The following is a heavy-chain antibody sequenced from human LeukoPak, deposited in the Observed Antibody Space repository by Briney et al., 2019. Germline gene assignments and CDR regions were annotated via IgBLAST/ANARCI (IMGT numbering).Heavy chain of an antibody. Sequence: SETLSLTCTVSGGSISSGGYYWSWIRQHPGKGLEWIGYIYYSGSTYYNPSLKSRVTISVDTSKNQFSLKLSSVTAADTAVYYCARDSRDYGGNPFDYWGQGTLVTVSS. J-gene: IGHJ4*02. D-gene: IGHD4-23*01. CDR3: ARDSRDYGGNPFDY. CDR1: GGSISSGGYY. CDR2: IYYSGST. V-gene: IGHV4-31*03.